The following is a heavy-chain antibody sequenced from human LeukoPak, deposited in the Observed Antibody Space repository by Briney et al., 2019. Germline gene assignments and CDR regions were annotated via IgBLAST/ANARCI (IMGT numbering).Heavy chain of an antibody. J-gene: IGHJ4*02. Sequence: SQTLSLTCTVSGGSISSGGYYWSWIRQHPGKGLEWIGYIYYSGSTYYNPSLKSRVTISVDTSKNQFSLKLSSVTAADTAVYYCASGDTMVRGKIDYWGQGTLVTVSS. CDR1: GGSISSGGYY. CDR2: IYYSGST. V-gene: IGHV4-31*03. CDR3: ASGDTMVRGKIDY. D-gene: IGHD3-10*01.